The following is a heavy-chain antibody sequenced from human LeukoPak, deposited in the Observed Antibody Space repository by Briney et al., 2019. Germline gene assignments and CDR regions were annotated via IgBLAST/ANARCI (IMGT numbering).Heavy chain of an antibody. D-gene: IGHD3-10*01. Sequence: SETLSLTCTVSGGSISSYYWSWIRQPAGKGLEWIGRIYTSGSTNYNPSLKSRVTMSVDTSKNQFSLKLSSVTAADTAVYYCARGSLQFGELYYFDYSGQGTLVTVSS. CDR2: IYTSGST. J-gene: IGHJ4*02. V-gene: IGHV4-4*07. CDR3: ARGSLQFGELYYFDY. CDR1: GGSISSYY.